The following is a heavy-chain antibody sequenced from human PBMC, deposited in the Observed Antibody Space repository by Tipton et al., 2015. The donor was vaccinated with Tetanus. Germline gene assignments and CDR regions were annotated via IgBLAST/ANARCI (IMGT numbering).Heavy chain of an antibody. CDR1: GFTFSSDA. CDR3: AKDPASRGWFDP. J-gene: IGHJ5*02. CDR2: ISVRGSHT. V-gene: IGHV3-23*01. Sequence: SLRLSCAASGFTFSSDAMTWVRQAPGKGLEWVSGISVRGSHTYYADPVKGRFSISRDNSKNTVYLQMNSLRDEDTAVYYCAKDPASRGWFDPWGQGTLVSVSS.